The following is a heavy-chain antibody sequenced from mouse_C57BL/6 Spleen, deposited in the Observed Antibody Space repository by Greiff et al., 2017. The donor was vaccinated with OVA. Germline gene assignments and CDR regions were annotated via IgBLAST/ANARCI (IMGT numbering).Heavy chain of an antibody. CDR1: GYAFTNYL. D-gene: IGHD1-1*01. J-gene: IGHJ3*01. Sequence: QVQLKQSGAELVRPGTSVKVSCKASGYAFTNYLIEWVKQRPGQGLEWIGVINPGSGGTNYNEKFKGKATLTADKSSSTANMQLSRLTSVSSEVCVCAAGPYYGSSTGWFAYWGQGTLVTVSA. CDR3: AAGPYYGSSTGWFAY. CDR2: INPGSGGT. V-gene: IGHV1-54*01.